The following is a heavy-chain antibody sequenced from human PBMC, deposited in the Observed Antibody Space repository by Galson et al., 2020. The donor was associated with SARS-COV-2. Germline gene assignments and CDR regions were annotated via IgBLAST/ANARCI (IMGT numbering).Heavy chain of an antibody. D-gene: IGHD2-15*01. Sequence: GESLKISCKGSRYSFTSYWIGWVRQMPGKGLEWMGIIYPGDSDTRYSPSFQGQVTISADRSISTAYLQWSSLKASDTAMYYCAKEVWVGNYYYGMDVWGQGTTVTVSS. CDR1: RYSFTSYW. CDR2: IYPGDSDT. V-gene: IGHV5-51*01. J-gene: IGHJ6*02. CDR3: AKEVWVGNYYYGMDV.